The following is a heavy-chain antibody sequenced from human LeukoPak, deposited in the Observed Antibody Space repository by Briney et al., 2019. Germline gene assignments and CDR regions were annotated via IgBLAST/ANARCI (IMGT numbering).Heavy chain of an antibody. CDR1: GFTFSSYA. Sequence: GSLRLSCAASGFTFSSYAMSWVRQAPGKGLEWIGEINHSGSTNYNPSLKSRVTISVDTSKNQFSLKLSSVTAADTAVYYCARRRGYSYGYDWGQGTLVTVSS. J-gene: IGHJ4*02. CDR3: ARRRGYSYGYD. CDR2: INHSGST. V-gene: IGHV4-34*01. D-gene: IGHD5-18*01.